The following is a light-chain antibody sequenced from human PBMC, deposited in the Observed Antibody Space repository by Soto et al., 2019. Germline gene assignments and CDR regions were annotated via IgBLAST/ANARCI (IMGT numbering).Light chain of an antibody. Sequence: QSALTQPPSASGSPGQSVTISCTGTSSDVGGYNYVSWYQQHPGKAPKLMIYEVSKRPPGVPDRFSGSKSGNTASLTVSGLQAEDEADYYCSSYAGSNNFWVFGGGTKVTVL. CDR1: SSDVGGYNY. J-gene: IGLJ3*02. V-gene: IGLV2-8*01. CDR2: EVS. CDR3: SSYAGSNNFWV.